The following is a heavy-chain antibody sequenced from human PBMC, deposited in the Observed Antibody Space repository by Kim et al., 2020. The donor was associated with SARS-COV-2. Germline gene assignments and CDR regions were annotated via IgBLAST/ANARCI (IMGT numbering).Heavy chain of an antibody. V-gene: IGHV4-39*01. J-gene: IGHJ4*02. D-gene: IGHD3-22*01. CDR3: ARLGYYYDSSGYPFDY. Sequence: SLKSRVTISVDTSKNQFSLKLSSVTAADTAVYYCARLGYYYDSSGYPFDYWGQGTLVTVSS.